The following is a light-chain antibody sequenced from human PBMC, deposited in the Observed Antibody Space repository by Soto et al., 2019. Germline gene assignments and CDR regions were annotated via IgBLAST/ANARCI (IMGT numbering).Light chain of an antibody. Sequence: DIQMTHSPSSVSASVGDRVTITCRASQGVDSWLGWYQQKPGKAPKVLIYSVSSLESGVPSRFSGSGSGTDFTLTISSLQPEDFATYYCLQANTFPYTFGQGTRLEIK. CDR2: SVS. V-gene: IGKV1-12*01. CDR3: LQANTFPYT. J-gene: IGKJ5*01. CDR1: QGVDSW.